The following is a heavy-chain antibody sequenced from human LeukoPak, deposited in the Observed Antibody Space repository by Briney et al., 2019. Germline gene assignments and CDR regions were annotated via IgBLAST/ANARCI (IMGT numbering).Heavy chain of an antibody. CDR2: IYYSGST. CDR3: ARDRYYYDSSGRYDY. D-gene: IGHD3-22*01. J-gene: IGHJ4*02. Sequence: SETLSLTCTVSGGSVSSGSYYWSWIRQPPGKGLEWIGYIYYSGSTNYNPSLKSRVTISVDTSKNQFSLKLSSVTAADTAVYYCARDRYYYDSSGRYDYWGQGTLVTVSS. V-gene: IGHV4-61*01. CDR1: GGSVSSGSYY.